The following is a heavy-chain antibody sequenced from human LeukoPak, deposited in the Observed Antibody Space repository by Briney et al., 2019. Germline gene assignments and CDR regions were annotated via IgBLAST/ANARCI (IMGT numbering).Heavy chain of an antibody. CDR3: AREGVAANYFDY. Sequence: KPSGTLSLTCAVSGGSISSDNWWSWVRPPPGKRLEWIGEIHHRGGTNYNPSLQSRVTISVDKSNNHFSLRLTSVTAADTAVYYCAREGVAANYFDYWGQGTLVTVSS. CDR1: GGSISSDNW. D-gene: IGHD2-15*01. V-gene: IGHV4-4*02. J-gene: IGHJ4*02. CDR2: IHHRGGT.